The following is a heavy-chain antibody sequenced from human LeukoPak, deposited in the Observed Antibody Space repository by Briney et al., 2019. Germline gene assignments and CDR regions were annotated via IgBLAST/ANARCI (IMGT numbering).Heavy chain of an antibody. CDR3: ARLRGITMVRGVIHDY. J-gene: IGHJ4*02. CDR1: GGSFSGYY. Sequence: PSETLSLTCAVYGGSFSGYYWSWIRQPPGKGLEWIGEINHSGSTNYNPSLKSRVTISVDTSKNQFSLKLSSVTAADTAVYYCARLRGITMVRGVIHDYWGQGTLVTVSS. CDR2: INHSGST. D-gene: IGHD3-10*01. V-gene: IGHV4-34*01.